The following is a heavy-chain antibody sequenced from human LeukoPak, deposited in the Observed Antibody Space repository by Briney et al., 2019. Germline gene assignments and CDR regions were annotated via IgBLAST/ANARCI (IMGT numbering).Heavy chain of an antibody. J-gene: IGHJ4*02. CDR3: ARGGYTYDYYFDY. V-gene: IGHV4-59*01. D-gene: IGHD5-18*01. CDR2: IYYSGST. Sequence: SETLSLTCTVSGGSISSYYWSWIRQPPGKGLEWIGYIYYSGSTNYNPSLKSRVTISVDTSKNQFPLKLSSVTAADTAVYYCARGGYTYDYYFDYWGQGTLVTVSS. CDR1: GGSISSYY.